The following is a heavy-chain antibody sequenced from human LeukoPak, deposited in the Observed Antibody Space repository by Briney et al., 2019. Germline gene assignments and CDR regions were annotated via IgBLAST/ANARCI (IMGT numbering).Heavy chain of an antibody. Sequence: PSETLSLTCTVSGGSISYYYWSWIRQSPGKGLEWIGCIYYSGTTNYNPSLKSRVTISVDTSKNQFSLKLSSVTAADTAVYYCARGHPRGSYGQYYYYYYYMDVWGKGTTVTVSS. D-gene: IGHD3-10*01. CDR2: IYYSGTT. V-gene: IGHV4-59*12. J-gene: IGHJ6*03. CDR1: GGSISYYY. CDR3: ARGHPRGSYGQYYYYYYYMDV.